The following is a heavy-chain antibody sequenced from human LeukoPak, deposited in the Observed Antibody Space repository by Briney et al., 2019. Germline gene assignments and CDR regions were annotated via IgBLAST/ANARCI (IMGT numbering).Heavy chain of an antibody. CDR1: GYTFTSYA. CDR3: ARRIRAIGLWPGPAAFDI. V-gene: IGHV1-46*01. J-gene: IGHJ3*02. CDR2: INPSGGST. Sequence: GASVKVSCKASGYTFTSYAMHWVRQAPGQGLEWMGIINPSGGSTSYAQKFQGRVTMTRDTSTSTVYMELSSLRSEDTAVYYCARRIRAIGLWPGPAAFDIWGQGTMVTVSS. D-gene: IGHD5-18*01.